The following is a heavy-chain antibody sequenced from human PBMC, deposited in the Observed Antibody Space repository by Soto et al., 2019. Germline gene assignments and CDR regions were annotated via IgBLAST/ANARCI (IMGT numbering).Heavy chain of an antibody. Sequence: GSLRLSCAASGFTFRSYAMSWVRQAPGKGLEWVSAISGSGGSTYYADSVKGRFTISRDNSKNTLYLQMNSLRVEDTAMYYCVREPWGFSGTWYDYWGQGTLVTVSS. V-gene: IGHV3-23*01. CDR2: ISGSGGST. J-gene: IGHJ4*02. D-gene: IGHD6-13*01. CDR1: GFTFRSYA. CDR3: VREPWGFSGTWYDY.